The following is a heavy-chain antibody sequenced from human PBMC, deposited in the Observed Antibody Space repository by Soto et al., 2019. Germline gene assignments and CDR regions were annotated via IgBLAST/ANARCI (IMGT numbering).Heavy chain of an antibody. CDR1: GFTFIDYA. CDR2: ISFDGSNE. V-gene: IGHV3-30-3*01. Sequence: PGWSLRLSCAASGFTFIDYAMHWVRQAPGKGLEWVAIISFDGSNEHYADSVQGRFTISRDNSENTLYLQMNSLRADDTAVYYCARPAATVIFYSGMDVWGQGTTVTVSS. J-gene: IGHJ6*02. CDR3: ARPAATVIFYSGMDV. D-gene: IGHD4-17*01.